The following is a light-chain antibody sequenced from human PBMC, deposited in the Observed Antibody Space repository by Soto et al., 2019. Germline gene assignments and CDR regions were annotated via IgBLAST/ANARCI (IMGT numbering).Light chain of an antibody. CDR2: DES. J-gene: IGKJ5*01. CDR3: QQRINWPPRIT. V-gene: IGKV3-11*01. Sequence: EVVLSQSAATLSSSPGEMATLSCRASQSVCSYLAWYQQKRGQAPRVIIYDESNRAPGIPARFSGSESGTDFTLTISSLEPEDLAVYYCQQRINWPPRITFGQGKRLAIK. CDR1: QSVCSY.